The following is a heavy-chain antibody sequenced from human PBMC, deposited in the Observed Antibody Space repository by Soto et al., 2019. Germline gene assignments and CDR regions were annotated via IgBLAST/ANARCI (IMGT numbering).Heavy chain of an antibody. J-gene: IGHJ6*04. CDR3: ARGIGPKGYDCMDV. Sequence: PGGSLRLSCAASGFTFSSYGMHWVRQAPGKGLEWVAVIWYDGSNKYYADSVKGRFTISRDNSKNTLYLQMNSLRAEDTAVYYWARGIGPKGYDCMDVWGKETRATASS. CDR2: IWYDGSNK. CDR1: GFTFSSYG. V-gene: IGHV3-33*01. D-gene: IGHD1-26*01.